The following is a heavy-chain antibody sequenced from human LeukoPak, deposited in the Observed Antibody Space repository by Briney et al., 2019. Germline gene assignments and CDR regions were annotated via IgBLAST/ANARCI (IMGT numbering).Heavy chain of an antibody. CDR1: GFTFSSCG. J-gene: IGHJ4*02. Sequence: GGSLRLSCAASGFTFSSCGIDWVRQAPGKGLEWVAVIWYDGSNKYYADSVKGRFTISRDNSKNTVSLQMNSLRAEDTAVYYCARLGSGWSFDFWGQGTLVAVSS. V-gene: IGHV3-33*01. CDR3: ARLGSGWSFDF. D-gene: IGHD6-19*01. CDR2: IWYDGSNK.